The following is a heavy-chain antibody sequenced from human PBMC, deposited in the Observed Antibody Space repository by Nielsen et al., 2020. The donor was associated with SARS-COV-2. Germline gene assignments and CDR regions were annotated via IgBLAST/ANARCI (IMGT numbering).Heavy chain of an antibody. J-gene: IGHJ3*02. CDR1: GYTFTSYG. CDR3: ARLVYYYDSSGYPDAFDI. Sequence: ASVKASCKASGYTFTSYGISWVRQAPGQGLEWMGWISAYNGNTNYAQKLQGRVTMTTDTSTSTANTELRSLRSDDTAVYYCARLVYYYDSSGYPDAFDIWGQGTMVTVSS. CDR2: ISAYNGNT. D-gene: IGHD3-22*01. V-gene: IGHV1-18*01.